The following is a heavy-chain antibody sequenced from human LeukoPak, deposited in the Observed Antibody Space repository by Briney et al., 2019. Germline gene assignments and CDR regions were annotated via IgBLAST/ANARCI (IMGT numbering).Heavy chain of an antibody. Sequence: GGSLRLSCAASGFTFSSYAMSWVRQAPGKGLEWVSAISGSGGSTYYADPVKGRFTISRDNSKNTLYLQMNSLRAEDTAVYYCAKDSGAFMITFGGVIVPPFYFDYWGQGTLVTVSS. D-gene: IGHD3-16*02. CDR2: ISGSGGST. CDR3: AKDSGAFMITFGGVIVPPFYFDY. V-gene: IGHV3-23*01. J-gene: IGHJ4*02. CDR1: GFTFSSYA.